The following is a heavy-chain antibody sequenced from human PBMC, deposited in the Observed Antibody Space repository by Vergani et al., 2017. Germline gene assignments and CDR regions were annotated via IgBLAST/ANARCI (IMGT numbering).Heavy chain of an antibody. CDR3: ARDDFQWFGESLFDY. CDR1: GGSISSGDYY. CDR2: IYYSGNT. V-gene: IGHV4-30-4*08. D-gene: IGHD3-10*01. J-gene: IGHJ4*02. Sequence: QVQLQESGPGLVKPSQTLSLTCTVSGGSISSGDYYWSWIRQPPGKGLEWIGYIYYSGNTYYNPSLKSRFTISVDTSTNQFSLELSSVTAADTAVYYWARDDFQWFGESLFDYWGQGTLVTVSS.